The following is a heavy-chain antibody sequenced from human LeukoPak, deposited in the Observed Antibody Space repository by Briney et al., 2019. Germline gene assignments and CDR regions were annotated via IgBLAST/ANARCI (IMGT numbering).Heavy chain of an antibody. CDR2: VSAYNGNT. CDR1: GYTFTSYG. Sequence: GASVKVSCKASGYTFTSYGISWVRQAPGQGLEWMGWVSAYNGNTNYAQKLQGRVTMTTDTSTSTAYMELRSLRSDDTAVYYCARVPDYYGSGSYSLLFDYWVQGTLVTVSS. CDR3: ARVPDYYGSGSYSLLFDY. V-gene: IGHV1-18*04. J-gene: IGHJ4*02. D-gene: IGHD3-10*01.